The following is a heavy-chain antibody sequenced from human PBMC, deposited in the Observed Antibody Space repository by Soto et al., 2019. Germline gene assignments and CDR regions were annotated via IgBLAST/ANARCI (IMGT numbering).Heavy chain of an antibody. V-gene: IGHV3-48*01. CDR2: IDTVSSTM. J-gene: IGHJ4*02. D-gene: IGHD3-22*01. CDR3: TGGGVSSGPGY. CDR1: GFTFSGSS. Sequence: EVQLVESGGGLVQPGGSLRLSCAASGFTFSGSSMNWVRQAPGKGLEWVSFIDTVSSTMYYADSVKGRSSISRDNTKNSLYLQMNILRAAGTAIYYCTGGGVSSGPGYWGQGTLVTVSS.